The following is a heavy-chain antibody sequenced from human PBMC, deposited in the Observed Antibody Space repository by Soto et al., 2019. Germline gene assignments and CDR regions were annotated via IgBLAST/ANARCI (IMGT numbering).Heavy chain of an antibody. D-gene: IGHD1-26*01. CDR1: GGTFSSYA. Sequence: GASVKVSCTASGGTFSSYAISWVRQAPGQGLEWMGGIIPIFGTANYAQKFQGRVTITADESTSTAYMELSSLRSEDTAVYFCARVLVGAPQYYFDYWGQGTLVTVSS. CDR3: ARVLVGAPQYYFDY. V-gene: IGHV1-69*13. J-gene: IGHJ4*02. CDR2: IIPIFGTA.